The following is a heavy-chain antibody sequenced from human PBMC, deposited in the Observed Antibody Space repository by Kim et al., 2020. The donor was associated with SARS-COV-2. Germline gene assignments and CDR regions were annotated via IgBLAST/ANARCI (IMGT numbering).Heavy chain of an antibody. Sequence: SETLSLTCTVSGVSMSRCSYYWGWIRQPPGKGLEWIGSMYYSGSTYYNPSLKSRVTISGDTSKNQFSLKMTSVTAADTAVYYCARLYSARPDYWGQGTLVTVSS. V-gene: IGHV4-39*01. CDR1: GVSMSRCSYY. J-gene: IGHJ4*02. D-gene: IGHD5-12*01. CDR2: MYYSGST. CDR3: ARLYSARPDY.